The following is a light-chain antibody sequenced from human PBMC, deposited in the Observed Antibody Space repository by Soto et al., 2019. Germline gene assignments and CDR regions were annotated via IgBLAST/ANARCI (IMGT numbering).Light chain of an antibody. CDR1: SSDVGGYNY. CDR2: NVS. CDR3: SAYTSSSTWV. Sequence: QSVLTQPASVSGSPGQSIAISCTGTSSDVGGYNYVSWYQQHPGTTTNLMICNVSHPPSGVSNRFSGSMSGNTASLTISGLQAEDEADYDCSAYTSSSTWVFGRGTKLTVL. J-gene: IGLJ3*02. V-gene: IGLV2-14*01.